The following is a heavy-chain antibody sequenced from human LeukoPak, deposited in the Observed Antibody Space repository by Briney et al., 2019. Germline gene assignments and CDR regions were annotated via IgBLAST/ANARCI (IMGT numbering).Heavy chain of an antibody. V-gene: IGHV4-59*12. Sequence: PSETLSLTCTVSGGSISSFYWSWIRQPPGKGLEWIGYIYYSGSTNYNPSLKSRVTISVDTSKNQFSLKLSSVTAADTAVYYCASLLSGSLAYYWGQGTLVTVSS. CDR1: GGSISSFY. D-gene: IGHD2/OR15-2a*01. CDR3: ASLLSGSLAYY. J-gene: IGHJ4*02. CDR2: IYYSGST.